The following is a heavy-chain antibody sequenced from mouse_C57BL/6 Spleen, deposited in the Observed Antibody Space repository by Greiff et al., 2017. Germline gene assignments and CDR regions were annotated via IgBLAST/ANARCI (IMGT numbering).Heavy chain of an antibody. J-gene: IGHJ3*01. D-gene: IGHD1-1*01. CDR2: IDPENGDT. Sequence: DVQLQESGAELVRPGASVKLSCTASGFNIKDDYMHWVKQRPEQGLEWIGWIDPENGDTEYASKFQGKATITADTSSNTAYLQLSSLTSEDTAVYYCTTYGGFAYWGQGTLVTVSA. CDR1: GFNIKDDY. CDR3: TTYGGFAY. V-gene: IGHV14-4*01.